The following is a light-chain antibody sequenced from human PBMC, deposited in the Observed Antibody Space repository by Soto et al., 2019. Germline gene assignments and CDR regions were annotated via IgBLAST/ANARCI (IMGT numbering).Light chain of an antibody. V-gene: IGKV3-20*01. CDR1: QSVPKNY. J-gene: IGKJ4*01. CDR2: DVS. Sequence: EIVLTQSPGTLSLSPGEGATLSCRASQSVPKNYLGWYKQKTGQAPRLLIYDVSHRATDVPDRFSGSGSETDFTLTISRLEPEDFAVYYCQQYATAPLTFGGGTKLEIK. CDR3: QQYATAPLT.